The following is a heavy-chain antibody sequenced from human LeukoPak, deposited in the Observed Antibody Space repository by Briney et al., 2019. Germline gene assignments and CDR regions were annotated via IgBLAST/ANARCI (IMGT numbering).Heavy chain of an antibody. CDR2: IFYSGST. CDR3: AKSNGYGLVDI. CDR1: GYSISSGYY. Sequence: PSETLSLTCTVSGYSISSGYYWGWIRQPPGKGLEWIGNIFYSGSTYYSPSLRSRVTISLDTSRNQFSLKLNSVTAADTAVYYCAKSNGYGLVDIWGQGTMVTVSS. D-gene: IGHD3-10*01. J-gene: IGHJ3*02. V-gene: IGHV4-38-2*02.